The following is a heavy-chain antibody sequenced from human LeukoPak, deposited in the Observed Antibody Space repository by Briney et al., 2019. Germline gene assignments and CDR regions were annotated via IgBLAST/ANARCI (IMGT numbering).Heavy chain of an antibody. Sequence: PGGSLRLSCAASGFSFSDYYTSWIRQAPGKGLEWVSYISGRSSDTNYADSVKGRFTISRDNAKNSLYLQMNSLRAEDTAEYYCARAYGSGSHGYWGQGTLVTVSS. V-gene: IGHV3-11*05. CDR3: ARAYGSGSHGY. CDR1: GFSFSDYY. CDR2: ISGRSSDT. D-gene: IGHD3-10*01. J-gene: IGHJ4*02.